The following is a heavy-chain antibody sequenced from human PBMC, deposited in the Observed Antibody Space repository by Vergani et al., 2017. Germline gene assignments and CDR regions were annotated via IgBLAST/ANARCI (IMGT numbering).Heavy chain of an antibody. Sequence: VQLVESGGGVVQPGRSLRLSCAASGFTFSSYGMHWVRKAPGKGLEWVSSISSSSSYIYYADSVKGRFTISRDNAKNTLYLQMNSLRAEDTAVYYCAKGARRFGERTYYGMDVWGQGTTVTVSS. V-gene: IGHV3-21*04. D-gene: IGHD3-10*01. J-gene: IGHJ6*02. CDR2: ISSSSSYI. CDR1: GFTFSSYG. CDR3: AKGARRFGERTYYGMDV.